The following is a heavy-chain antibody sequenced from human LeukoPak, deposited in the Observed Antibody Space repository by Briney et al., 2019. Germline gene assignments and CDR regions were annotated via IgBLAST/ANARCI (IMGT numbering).Heavy chain of an antibody. J-gene: IGHJ4*02. Sequence: PSETLSLTCTVSDGSISNSNWWSWVRQPPGKGLEWIGEIYHSGRTNYNPSLKSRVTISVDKSKNQFSLKLSSVTAADTAVYYCASFRHSGYGDWGQGTLVTVSS. CDR2: IYHSGRT. CDR3: ASFRHSGYGD. CDR1: DGSISNSNW. D-gene: IGHD5-12*01. V-gene: IGHV4-4*02.